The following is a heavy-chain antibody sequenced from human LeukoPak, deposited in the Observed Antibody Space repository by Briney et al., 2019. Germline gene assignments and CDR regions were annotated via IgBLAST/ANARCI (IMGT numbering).Heavy chain of an antibody. CDR1: GFTFSSYS. Sequence: GGSLRLSCAASGFTFSSYSMNWVRQAPGKGLEWVSSISSSSSYIYYADSVKGRFTISRDNARNSLYLQMNSLRAGDTAVYYCARGRSGYDRNDAFDIWSQGTMVTVSS. J-gene: IGHJ3*02. CDR3: ARGRSGYDRNDAFDI. CDR2: ISSSSSYI. V-gene: IGHV3-21*01. D-gene: IGHD5-12*01.